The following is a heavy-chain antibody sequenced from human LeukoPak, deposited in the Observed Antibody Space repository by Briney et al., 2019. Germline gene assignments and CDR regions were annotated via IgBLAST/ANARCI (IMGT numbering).Heavy chain of an antibody. CDR3: ARGGYCSSSISYSLNAFDI. Sequence: PGGSLRLSCAASGFTFSDYEMNWVRQAPGKGLEWVSYISPSGPTIYYADSVKGRFTISRDNAKNSLYLQMNSLRAEDTAVYYCARGGYCSSSISYSLNAFDIWGQGTMFTVSS. D-gene: IGHD2-2*01. J-gene: IGHJ3*02. CDR1: GFTFSDYE. CDR2: ISPSGPTI. V-gene: IGHV3-48*03.